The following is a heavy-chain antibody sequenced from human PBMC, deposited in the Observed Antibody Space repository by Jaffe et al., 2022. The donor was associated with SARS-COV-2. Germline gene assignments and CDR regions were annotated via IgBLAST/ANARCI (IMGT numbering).Heavy chain of an antibody. J-gene: IGHJ5*02. Sequence: QVQLQESGPGLVKPSETLSLTCTVSGGSISSYYWSWIRQPPGKGLEWIGYIYYSGSTNYNPSLKSRVTISVDTSKNQFSLRLSSLTAADTAVYYCARGKDTAMVSGGYNWFDPWGQGTLVTVSS. CDR1: GGSISSYY. CDR2: IYYSGST. D-gene: IGHD5-18*01. V-gene: IGHV4-59*01. CDR3: ARGKDTAMVSGGYNWFDP.